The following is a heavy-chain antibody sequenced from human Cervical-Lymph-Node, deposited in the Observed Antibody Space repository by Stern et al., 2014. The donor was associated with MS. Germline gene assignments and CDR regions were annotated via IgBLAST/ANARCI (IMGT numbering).Heavy chain of an antibody. D-gene: IGHD2-15*01. CDR3: ARDGRYCSGGSCSENWFDP. CDR1: GYTFTSYG. J-gene: IGHJ5*02. V-gene: IGHV1-18*01. Sequence: QVQLVQSGAEVKKPGASVKVSCKASGYTFTSYGISWVRQAPGQGLEWMGWISAYTGNTNYAQKLQGRVTMTTDTSTSTAYMELRSLRSDDTAVYYCARDGRYCSGGSCSENWFDPWGQGTLVTVSS. CDR2: ISAYTGNT.